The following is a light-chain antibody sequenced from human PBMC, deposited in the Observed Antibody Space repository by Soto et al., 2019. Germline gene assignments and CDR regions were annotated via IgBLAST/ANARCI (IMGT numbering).Light chain of an antibody. J-gene: IGLJ2*01. V-gene: IGLV2-14*04. CDR3: SSYTSSSTLVV. CDR1: GSYNH. Sequence: GSYNHVSWYQQHPGKAPRLMIYDVSNRPSAVSNRCSGYKSGNTASPTISGLQAEDEADYSCSSYTSSSTLVVFGGGTKVTVL. CDR2: DVS.